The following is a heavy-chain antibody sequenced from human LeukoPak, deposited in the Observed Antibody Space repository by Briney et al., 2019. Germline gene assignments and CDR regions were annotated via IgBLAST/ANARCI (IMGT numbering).Heavy chain of an antibody. CDR2: IYYSGRH. CDR3: AGHRSNRYCSSTSCLGNWFDP. J-gene: IGHJ5*02. CDR1: GGSISRGGYY. Sequence: PSETLSLTCTVSGGSISRGGYYWSWIRQHPGKGLEWIGYIYYSGRHYYKPSLKSRVTISVDTSKNQFSLKLSSVTAAGTAVYYWAGHRSNRYCSSTSCLGNWFDPGGQGTLVTVSS. D-gene: IGHD2-2*01. V-gene: IGHV4-31*03.